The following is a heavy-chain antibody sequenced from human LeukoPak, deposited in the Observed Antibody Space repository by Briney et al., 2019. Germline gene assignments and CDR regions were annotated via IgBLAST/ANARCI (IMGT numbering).Heavy chain of an antibody. CDR3: AFYYYDSSGFHY. D-gene: IGHD3-22*01. J-gene: IGHJ4*02. CDR2: FDPEDGET. CDR1: GYTLTELS. V-gene: IGHV1-24*01. Sequence: ASVKVSCKVSGYTLTELSMHWVRQAPGKGLEWMGGFDPEDGETIYAQKFQGRVTMTEDTSTDTAYMELSSLRSEDTAVYYCAFYYYDSSGFHYWGQGTLVTASS.